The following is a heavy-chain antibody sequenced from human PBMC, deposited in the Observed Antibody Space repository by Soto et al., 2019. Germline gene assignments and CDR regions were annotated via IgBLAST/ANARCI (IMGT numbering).Heavy chain of an antibody. CDR2: MYYTGNK. Sequence: QLQLQESGPGLVQPAETLSLTCTVSGGSISSSTYYWDWIRQPPGKGLEWIGAMYYTGNKNYNPSHESRVTMSVDTSKNQFSLKLSSVTPPDTAVYYCARRSSSSLGSLFDPWGRGILVTVSS. CDR1: GGSISSSTYY. V-gene: IGHV4-39*01. CDR3: ARRSSSSLGSLFDP. D-gene: IGHD6-6*01. J-gene: IGHJ5*02.